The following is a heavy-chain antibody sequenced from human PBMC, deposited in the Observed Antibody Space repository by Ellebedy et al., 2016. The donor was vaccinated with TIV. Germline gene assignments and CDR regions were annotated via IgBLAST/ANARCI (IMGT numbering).Heavy chain of an antibody. J-gene: IGHJ4*02. CDR1: GFTFSSYA. D-gene: IGHD1-26*01. V-gene: IGHV3-30-3*01. CDR2: ISYDGSNK. Sequence: GESLKISCAASGFTFSSYALHWVRQAPGKGLEWVAVISYDGSNKYYADSVKGRFTISRDNSKNTLYLQMNSLRAEDTAVYYCARDEAEVGATFFGYWGQGTLVTVSS. CDR3: ARDEAEVGATFFGY.